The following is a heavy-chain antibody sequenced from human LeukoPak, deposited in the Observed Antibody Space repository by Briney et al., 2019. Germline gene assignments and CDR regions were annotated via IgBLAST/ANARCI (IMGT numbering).Heavy chain of an antibody. V-gene: IGHV3-11*01. CDR1: GFTFSDYY. J-gene: IGHJ6*02. Sequence: GGSLRLSCAASGFTFSDYYMSWIRQAPGKGLEWVSYISSSGSTIYYADSVKGRFTISRDNAKNSLYLQMNSLRAEDTAVYYCARVDYGSGSYYGPSRGWPYYYYGMDVWGQGTTVTVSS. CDR2: ISSSGSTI. CDR3: ARVDYGSGSYYGPSRGWPYYYYGMDV. D-gene: IGHD3-10*01.